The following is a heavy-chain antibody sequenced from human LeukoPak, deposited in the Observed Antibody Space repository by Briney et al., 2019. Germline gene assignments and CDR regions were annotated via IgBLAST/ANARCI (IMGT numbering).Heavy chain of an antibody. Sequence: GESLKISCKGSGYSFTSYWIGWVRQMPGKGLEWMGIIYPGDSDTRYSPSFQGQVTISADKSISTAYLQWSSLKASDTAMYYCARPLLWFGDPNPHAFDIWGQGTMVTVSS. CDR1: GYSFTSYW. CDR3: ARPLLWFGDPNPHAFDI. J-gene: IGHJ3*02. D-gene: IGHD3-10*01. V-gene: IGHV5-51*01. CDR2: IYPGDSDT.